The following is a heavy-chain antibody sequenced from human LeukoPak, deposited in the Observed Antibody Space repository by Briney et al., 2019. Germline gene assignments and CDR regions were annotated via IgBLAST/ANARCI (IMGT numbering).Heavy chain of an antibody. CDR2: IKQDGSEK. D-gene: IGHD3-10*01. CDR1: GFTFSSYG. CDR3: ARNLRPGSSYGYYYGMDV. J-gene: IGHJ6*02. Sequence: GGSLRLSCAASGFTFSSYGMSWVRQAAGKGLEWVANIKQDGSEKYYVDSVKGRFTISRDNAKNSLYLQMNSLRAEDTAVYYCARNLRPGSSYGYYYGMDVWGQGTTVTVSS. V-gene: IGHV3-7*01.